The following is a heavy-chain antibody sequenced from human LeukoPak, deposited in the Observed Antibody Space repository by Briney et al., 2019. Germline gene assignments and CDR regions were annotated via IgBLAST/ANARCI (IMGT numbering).Heavy chain of an antibody. Sequence: PSETLSLTCTVSGGSIGSYYWSWIRQPPGKGLEWIGYIYYSGSTNYNPSLKSRVTISVDTSKNQFSLKLSSVTAADTAVYYCARGKAVADAFDIWGQGTMVTVSS. J-gene: IGHJ3*02. CDR2: IYYSGST. CDR1: GGSIGSYY. CDR3: ARGKAVADAFDI. V-gene: IGHV4-59*01. D-gene: IGHD6-19*01.